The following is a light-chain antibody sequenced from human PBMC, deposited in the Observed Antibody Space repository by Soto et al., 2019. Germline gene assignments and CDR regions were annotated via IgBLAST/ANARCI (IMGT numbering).Light chain of an antibody. CDR3: QQYNDYSAWT. J-gene: IGKJ1*01. CDR2: EAS. Sequence: DIQMPQSPSTLSASVEDRVTITCRASQSISNWLAWHQQKPGKVPKILIYEASILQNGVPSRFSGTESGTEFTLTISSLRPDDLATYYCQQYNDYSAWTVGKGTKVDIK. V-gene: IGKV1-5*03. CDR1: QSISNW.